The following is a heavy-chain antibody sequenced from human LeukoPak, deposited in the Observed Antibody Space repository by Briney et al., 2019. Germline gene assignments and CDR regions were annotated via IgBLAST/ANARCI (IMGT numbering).Heavy chain of an antibody. D-gene: IGHD3-3*01. Sequence: GGSLRLSCAASEFTFSSYALSWVRQAPGKGLEGVSGISGTGGSTYYADSVKGRFTISRDNSKNTLYLQINSLRAEDTAIYYCARGFTWSGYYLDYWGQGTLLTVSS. CDR2: ISGTGGST. CDR1: EFTFSSYA. CDR3: ARGFTWSGYYLDY. J-gene: IGHJ4*02. V-gene: IGHV3-23*01.